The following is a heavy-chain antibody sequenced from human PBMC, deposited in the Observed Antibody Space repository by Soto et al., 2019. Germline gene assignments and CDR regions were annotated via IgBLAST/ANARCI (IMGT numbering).Heavy chain of an antibody. CDR3: ASGRLVSRYYGLDV. CDR2: IFTSGNT. D-gene: IGHD6-6*01. CDR1: GASMNDYY. Sequence: QVQLQESGPGLVKPSQTLSLSCTVSGASMNDYYWSWIRQPAGKGLEWIGRIFTSGNTNYNPSLRSRLTMSVDTSTNQVSLRLTSVTAADTAVYYCASGRLVSRYYGLDVWGQGTTVTVSS. V-gene: IGHV4-4*07. J-gene: IGHJ6*02.